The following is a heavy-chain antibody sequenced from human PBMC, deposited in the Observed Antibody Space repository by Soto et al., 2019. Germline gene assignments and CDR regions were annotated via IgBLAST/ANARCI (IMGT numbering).Heavy chain of an antibody. CDR3: ARPATVAPPEAFRV. CDR1: GDPLRNSGPS. D-gene: IGHD6-19*01. V-gene: IGHV4-39*01. CDR2: VSYSGTS. J-gene: IGHJ3*01. Sequence: QVHLQDSGPRLVNPSETLSPPCTVSGDPLRNSGPSWGWVGQPQGRALGWIGSVSYSGTSYGKPSLKSRLTMSVDTSKNQFSLTLTSVTAADTAIYYCARPATVAPPEAFRVWSQGTLVTVSS.